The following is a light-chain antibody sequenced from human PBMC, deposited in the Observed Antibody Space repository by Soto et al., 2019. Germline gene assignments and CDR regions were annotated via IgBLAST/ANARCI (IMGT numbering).Light chain of an antibody. Sequence: DIQMTQSPSTLSASVGDRVIIICRASQSISSWLAWYQQKPGKAPKLLIYKASSLESGVPSRFSGSGSGTEFNLTIRSLQPDDFETYYCQQYTTSLWTFGQGTKVQIK. CDR3: QQYTTSLWT. CDR1: QSISSW. V-gene: IGKV1-5*03. CDR2: KAS. J-gene: IGKJ1*01.